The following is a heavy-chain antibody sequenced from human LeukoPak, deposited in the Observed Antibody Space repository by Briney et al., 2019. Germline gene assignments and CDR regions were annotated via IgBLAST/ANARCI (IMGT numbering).Heavy chain of an antibody. CDR1: GFTFGDYA. Sequence: GSLRLSCTASGFTFGDYAMSWVRQAPGKGLEWVGVIRSKAYGGTTEYAASVKGRFTISRDDSKSIAYLQMNSLKTEDTAVYYCTRDYYYDSSGYYLPYGMDVWGQGTTVTVSS. J-gene: IGHJ6*02. V-gene: IGHV3-49*04. D-gene: IGHD3-22*01. CDR3: TRDYYYDSSGYYLPYGMDV. CDR2: IRSKAYGGTT.